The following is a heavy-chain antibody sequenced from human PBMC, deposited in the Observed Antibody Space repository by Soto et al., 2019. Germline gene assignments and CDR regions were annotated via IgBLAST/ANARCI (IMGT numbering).Heavy chain of an antibody. CDR1: GFTFSSYA. Sequence: RRLSCAASGFTFSSYAMSWVRQAPGKGLEWVSAISGSGGSTYYADSVKGRFTISRDNSKNTLYLQMNSLRAEDTAVYYCAKAKWELRSHFDYWGQGTLVTVSS. V-gene: IGHV3-23*01. D-gene: IGHD1-26*01. J-gene: IGHJ4*02. CDR3: AKAKWELRSHFDY. CDR2: ISGSGGST.